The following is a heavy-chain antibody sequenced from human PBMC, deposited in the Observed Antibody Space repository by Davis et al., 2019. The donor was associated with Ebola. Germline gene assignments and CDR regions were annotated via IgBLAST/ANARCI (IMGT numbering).Heavy chain of an antibody. D-gene: IGHD6-13*01. V-gene: IGHV5-51*01. CDR3: ARSASSWSYYYYGMDV. CDR2: IYPGDSDT. J-gene: IGHJ6*02. CDR1: GYSFTSYW. Sequence: PGGSLRLSCKGSGYSFTSYWIGWVRQMPGKGLEWMGIIYPGDSDTRYSPSFQGQVTISADKSISTAYLQWSSLKASDTAMYYCARSASSWSYYYYGMDVWGQGTTVTVSS.